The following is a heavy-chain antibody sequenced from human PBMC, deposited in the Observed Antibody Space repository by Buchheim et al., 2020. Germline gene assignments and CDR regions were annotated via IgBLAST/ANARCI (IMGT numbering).Heavy chain of an antibody. CDR2: IVVGIGNT. V-gene: IGHV1-58*01. D-gene: IGHD6-19*01. CDR3: AADNPQAGTHWMGY. J-gene: IGHJ4*02. CDR1: GFSFSSSA. Sequence: QMQLVQSGPEVKKPGTSVKVSCKASGFSFSSSAVQWVRQARGQRLEWIGWIVVGIGNTNYAQKFQERVTITRDMSTSTAYMELSGLRSEDAAVYYCAADNPQAGTHWMGYWGQGTL.